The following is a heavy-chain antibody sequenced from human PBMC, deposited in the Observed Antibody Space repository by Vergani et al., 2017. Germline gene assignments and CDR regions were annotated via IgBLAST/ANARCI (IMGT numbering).Heavy chain of an antibody. CDR3: ARASGLEALFDY. CDR2: IYYSGST. J-gene: IGHJ4*02. CDR1: GGSISSSSYY. D-gene: IGHD1-1*01. V-gene: IGHV4-39*07. Sequence: QLQLQESGPGLVKPSETLSLTCTVSGGSISSSSYYWGWIRQPPGKGLEWIGSIYYSGSTYYNPSLKSRVTISVDTSQNQFSLKLSSVTAADTAVYDCARASGLEALFDYWGQGTLVTVSS.